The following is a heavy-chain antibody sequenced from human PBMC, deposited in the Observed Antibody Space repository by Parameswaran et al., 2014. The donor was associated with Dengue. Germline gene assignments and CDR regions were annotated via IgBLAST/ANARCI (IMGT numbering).Heavy chain of an antibody. D-gene: IGHD1-26*01. Sequence: GSLRLSCAASGFTFSSYAMSWVRQAPGKGLEWVSAISGSGGSTYYTDSVKGRFTISRDNSKNTLYLQMNSLRAEDTAVYYCAKGISIVGAPIPGYFDYWGQGTLVTVSS. V-gene: IGHV3-23*01. CDR3: AKGISIVGAPIPGYFDY. CDR2: ISGSGGST. J-gene: IGHJ4*02. CDR1: GFTFSSYA.